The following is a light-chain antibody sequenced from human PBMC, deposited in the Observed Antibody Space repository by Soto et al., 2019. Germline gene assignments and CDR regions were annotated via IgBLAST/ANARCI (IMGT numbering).Light chain of an antibody. J-gene: IGKJ4*01. CDR2: AAS. Sequence: DIHMTQSPSSVSASVGDSVIITCRASQDISSWVAWYQQKPGKAPKLLISAASSLESGVQRRLRGSGSGTDFTLIISSLQPEDFATYFCQQGDSFPFTFGGGTKVEIK. CDR3: QQGDSFPFT. V-gene: IGKV1-12*01. CDR1: QDISSW.